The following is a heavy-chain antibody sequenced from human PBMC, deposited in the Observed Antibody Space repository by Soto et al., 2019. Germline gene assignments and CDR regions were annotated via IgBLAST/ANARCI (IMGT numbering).Heavy chain of an antibody. D-gene: IGHD6-13*01. Sequence: EVQLVESGGGVVRPGGSLRLSCAASGFTFDDYGMSWVRQAPGKGLEWVSGINWNGGSTGYADSVKGRFTISRDNAKNSLYLKMNSLRAEDTALYYCARVKYSSSWYRGGYYYYGMDVWGQGTTVTVSS. CDR2: INWNGGST. CDR3: ARVKYSSSWYRGGYYYYGMDV. CDR1: GFTFDDYG. V-gene: IGHV3-20*04. J-gene: IGHJ6*02.